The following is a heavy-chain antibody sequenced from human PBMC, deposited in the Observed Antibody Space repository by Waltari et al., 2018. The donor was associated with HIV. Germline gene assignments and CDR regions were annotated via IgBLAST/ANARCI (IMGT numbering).Heavy chain of an antibody. V-gene: IGHV1-18*01. D-gene: IGHD3-10*01. CDR1: GYTFSAYT. CDR2: ISGYNGNT. CDR3: ARGVSIVRGVMIRGHMDV. Sequence: VQLVQSGAEMRKPGASVKVSCRASGYTFSAYTISWVLQAPGQGLEWMGWISGYNGNTNYAQKFQGRVNMTTDTSTSTAHMELRSLRSDDTAVYYCARGVSIVRGVMIRGHMDVWGQGTTVTVSS. J-gene: IGHJ6*02.